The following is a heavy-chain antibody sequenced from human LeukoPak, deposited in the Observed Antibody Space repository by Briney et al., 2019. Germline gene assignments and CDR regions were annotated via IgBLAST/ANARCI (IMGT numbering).Heavy chain of an antibody. CDR2: MNPNSGNT. V-gene: IGHV1-8*03. J-gene: IGHJ5*02. CDR3: ARATYYYGWGSYGDWFDP. Sequence: ASVKVSCKASGYTFTSYDINWVRQATGQGLEWMGWMNPNSGNTGYAQKFQGRVTITRNTSISTAYMELSSLRSEDTAVYYCARATYYYGWGSYGDWFDPWGQGTLVTVSS. D-gene: IGHD3-10*01. CDR1: GYTFTSYD.